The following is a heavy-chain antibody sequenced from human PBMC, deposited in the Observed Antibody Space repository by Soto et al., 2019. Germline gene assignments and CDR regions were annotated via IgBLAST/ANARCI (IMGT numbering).Heavy chain of an antibody. CDR3: ARDWGSSGWPN. CDR1: GHSLSSGGYY. Sequence: SETLSLTCTVSGHSLSSGGYYWSWIRQHPGKGLEWVGYIYFTGSTLYNPSLKTRLAMSLDTSKNQFSLKLDSVTAADTAVYYCARDWGSSGWPNWGQGTRVTVSS. D-gene: IGHD6-19*01. V-gene: IGHV4-31*03. CDR2: IYFTGST. J-gene: IGHJ4*02.